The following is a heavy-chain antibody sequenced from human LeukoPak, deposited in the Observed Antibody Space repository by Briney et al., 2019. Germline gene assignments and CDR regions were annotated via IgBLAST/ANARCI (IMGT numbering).Heavy chain of an antibody. V-gene: IGHV3-7*01. D-gene: IGHD2-2*01. CDR3: AREDGIGSSLDY. CDR1: GFTFSTYG. CDR2: IKQDGSEK. Sequence: EGSLRLSCAASGFTFSTYGMTWVRQAPGKGLEWVANIKQDGSEKYYVDSVKGRFTISRDNAKNSLYLQMNSLRAEDTAAYYCAREDGIGSSLDYWGQGTLVTVSS. J-gene: IGHJ4*02.